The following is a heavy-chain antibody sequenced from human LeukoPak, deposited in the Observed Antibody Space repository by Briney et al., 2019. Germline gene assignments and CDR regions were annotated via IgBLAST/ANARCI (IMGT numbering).Heavy chain of an antibody. CDR2: IKGDGIST. CDR3: AKDHYWSIDY. J-gene: IGHJ4*02. D-gene: IGHD3-3*01. CDR1: GFDFSSNW. Sequence: GGPLRLSCAASGFDFSSNWMHWVRHAPGQGLVWVSRIKGDGISTNYADSVKGRFTISRDIAKNTLYLQMNSLRAEDTGVYYCAKDHYWSIDYWGRGTLVTVSS. V-gene: IGHV3-74*01.